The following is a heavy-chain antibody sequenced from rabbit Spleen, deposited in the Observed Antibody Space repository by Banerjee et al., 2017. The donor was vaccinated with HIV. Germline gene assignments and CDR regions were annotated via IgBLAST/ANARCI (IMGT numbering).Heavy chain of an antibody. CDR1: GVSFSDKDV. CDR2: IYTGDGTI. D-gene: IGHD4-1*01. V-gene: IGHV1S45*01. J-gene: IGHJ4*01. Sequence: QEQLEESGGDLVKPEGSLTLTCKASGVSFSDKDVMCWVRQAPGKGLEWIACIYTGDGTIYNANWVNGRFTISKTSSTTVTLQMTSLTAADTATYFCARDRFGWTYYFNLWGQGTLVTVS. CDR3: ARDRFGWTYYFNL.